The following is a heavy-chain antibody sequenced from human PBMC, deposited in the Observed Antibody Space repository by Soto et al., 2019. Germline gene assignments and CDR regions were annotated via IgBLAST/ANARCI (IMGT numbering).Heavy chain of an antibody. V-gene: IGHV4-31*03. Sequence: PSETLSLTCTVSGGSLSSGGYYWSWIRHHPGKGLEWIGYIYYSGSTYYNPSLKSRVTISVDTSKNQFSLKLSSVTAADTAVYYCARLSDAYCSSTSCCPLPYFDYWGQGTLVTVSS. J-gene: IGHJ4*02. CDR2: IYYSGST. CDR3: ARLSDAYCSSTSCCPLPYFDY. D-gene: IGHD2-2*01. CDR1: GGSLSSGGYY.